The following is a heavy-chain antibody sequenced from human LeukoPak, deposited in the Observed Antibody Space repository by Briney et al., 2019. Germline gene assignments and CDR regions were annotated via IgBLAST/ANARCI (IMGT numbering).Heavy chain of an antibody. CDR3: AGLSSGRLDAFDI. J-gene: IGHJ3*02. CDR1: GFTFSSYG. Sequence: PGRSLRLSCAASGFTFSSYGMHWVRQAPGKGLEWVAVIWYDGSNKYYADSVKGRFTISRDNSKNTLYLQMNSLRAEDTVVYYCAGLSSGRLDAFDIWGQGTMVTVSS. V-gene: IGHV3-33*01. CDR2: IWYDGSNK. D-gene: IGHD6-19*01.